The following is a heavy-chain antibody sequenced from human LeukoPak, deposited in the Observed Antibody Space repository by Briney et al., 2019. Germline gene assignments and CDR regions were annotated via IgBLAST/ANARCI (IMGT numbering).Heavy chain of an antibody. V-gene: IGHV4-59*08. CDR3: ARGXSGYDRYFDY. CDR2: IYYSGST. J-gene: IGHJ4*02. Sequence: SETLSLTCTVSGGSISSYYWSWIRQPPGKGLEWIGYIYYSGSTNYNPSLKSRVTISVDTSKNQFSLKLSSVTAADTAVYYCARGXSGYDRYFDYWGQGTLVTVSS. CDR1: GGSISSYY. D-gene: IGHD5-12*01.